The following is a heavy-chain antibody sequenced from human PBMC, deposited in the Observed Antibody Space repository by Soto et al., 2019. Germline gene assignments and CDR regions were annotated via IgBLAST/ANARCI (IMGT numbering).Heavy chain of an antibody. CDR1: GYTFTSYD. CDR3: ARTIFGVATYYFDY. D-gene: IGHD3-3*01. CDR2: MSPNSGST. J-gene: IGHJ4*02. V-gene: IGHV1-8*01. Sequence: APVKVSCKASGYTFTSYDISWVRQATGQGLEWMGWMSPNSGSTGYAQKFQGRVTMTRDTSTSTAYMELSSLRSEDTAVYYCARTIFGVATYYFDYWGQGILVTVSS.